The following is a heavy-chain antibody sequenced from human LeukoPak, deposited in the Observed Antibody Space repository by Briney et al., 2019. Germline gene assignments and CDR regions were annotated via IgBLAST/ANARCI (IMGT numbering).Heavy chain of an antibody. Sequence: GASVKVSCKASGGTFSSYAISWVRQAPGQGLEWMGGIIPIFGTANYAQKFQGRVTITADESTSTAYMELSSLRSEDTAVYYCASTSSGWYEGKYYFDYWGQGTLVTVSS. CDR2: IIPIFGTA. V-gene: IGHV1-69*13. CDR3: ASTSSGWYEGKYYFDY. J-gene: IGHJ4*02. CDR1: GGTFSSYA. D-gene: IGHD6-19*01.